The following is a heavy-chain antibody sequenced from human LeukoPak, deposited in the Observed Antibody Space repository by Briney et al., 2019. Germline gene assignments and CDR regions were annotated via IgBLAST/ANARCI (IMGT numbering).Heavy chain of an antibody. CDR2: INHSGST. CDR1: GGSFSGYY. J-gene: IGHJ4*02. Sequence: SETLSLTCAVYGGSFSGYYWSWIRQPPGKGLEGIGEINHSGSTNYNPSLKSRVTISVDTSKNQFSMKLSSVTAADTAVYYCARVWDIVVVPAARRPWYFDYWGQGTLVTVSS. V-gene: IGHV4-34*01. CDR3: ARVWDIVVVPAARRPWYFDY. D-gene: IGHD2-2*01.